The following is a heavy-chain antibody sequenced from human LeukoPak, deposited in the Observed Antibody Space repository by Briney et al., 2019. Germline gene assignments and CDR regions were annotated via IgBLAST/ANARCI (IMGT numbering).Heavy chain of an antibody. D-gene: IGHD6-19*01. V-gene: IGHV3-23*01. Sequence: AGGSLRLSCAASGFTFSSYAMSWVRQAPGKGLEWVSAISDSGGSTYYADSVKGRFTISRDNSKNTLYLQMNSLRAEDTAIYYCAKMPVSYSSGWSAFDYWGQGTLVTVSS. J-gene: IGHJ4*02. CDR2: ISDSGGST. CDR1: GFTFSSYA. CDR3: AKMPVSYSSGWSAFDY.